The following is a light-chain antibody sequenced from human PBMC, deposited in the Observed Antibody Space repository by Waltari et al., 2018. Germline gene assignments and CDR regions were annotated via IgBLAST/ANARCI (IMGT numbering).Light chain of an antibody. J-gene: IGKJ5*01. CDR3: QQYNKWPPIT. Sequence: ETVMKQSPATLSVSPGERATFSCRARQSVGKNLAWYQQKPGQAPRLLIYGDSTRAPGVPARFSGSGSGTEFTLTISSLQSEDFAVYYCQQYNKWPPITFGQGTRLEIK. CDR2: GDS. V-gene: IGKV3-15*01. CDR1: QSVGKN.